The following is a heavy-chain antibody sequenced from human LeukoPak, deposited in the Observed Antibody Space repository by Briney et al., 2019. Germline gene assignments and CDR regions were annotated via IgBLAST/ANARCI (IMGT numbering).Heavy chain of an antibody. CDR2: INYSGTT. CDR1: GGSISSDTHF. V-gene: IGHV4-39*01. D-gene: IGHD4-17*01. CDR3: ARVGGSYGDYEGLWFDP. Sequence: PSETLSLTCTVSGGSISSDTHFWGWIRQPPGKGLEWIGSINYSGTTYYNLSLRSRVTISVDTSKNQFSLKLSSVTAADTAVYYCARVGGSYGDYEGLWFDPWGQGTLVTVSS. J-gene: IGHJ5*02.